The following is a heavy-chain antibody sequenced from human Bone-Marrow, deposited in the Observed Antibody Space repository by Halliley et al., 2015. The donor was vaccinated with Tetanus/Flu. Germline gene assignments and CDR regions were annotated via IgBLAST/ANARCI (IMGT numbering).Heavy chain of an antibody. CDR3: ARGAAAAPDY. V-gene: IGHV4-39*07. J-gene: IGHJ4*02. Sequence: TLSLTCTVSGVSLTSSSYYWGWIRQPPGKGLEWIGSLYYSGSTFYNPSLKSRVTISVDTSRDQFSLKLSSVTAADTAVYYCARGAAAAPDYWGQGTLVTVSS. CDR2: LYYSGST. CDR1: GVSLTSSSYY. D-gene: IGHD6-13*01.